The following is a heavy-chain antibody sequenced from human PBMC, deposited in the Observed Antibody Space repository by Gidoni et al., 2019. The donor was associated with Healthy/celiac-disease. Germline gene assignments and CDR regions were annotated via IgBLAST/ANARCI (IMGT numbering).Heavy chain of an antibody. CDR2: ISGSGGST. D-gene: IGHD3-22*01. CDR1: GFTFSSYA. J-gene: IGHJ3*02. V-gene: IGHV3-23*01. Sequence: EVQLLESGGGLVQHGGSLRLSCAASGFTFSSYAMSWVRQAPGKGLGWVSAISGSGGSTYYADSVKGRFTISRDNSKNTLYLQMNSLRAEDTAVYYCAKAAGEEYYYDSSAFSDAFDIWGQGTMVTVSS. CDR3: AKAAGEEYYYDSSAFSDAFDI.